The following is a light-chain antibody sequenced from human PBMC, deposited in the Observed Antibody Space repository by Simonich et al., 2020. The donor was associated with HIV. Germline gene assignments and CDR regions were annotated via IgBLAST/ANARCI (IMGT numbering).Light chain of an antibody. CDR3: QQYDNWPPL. V-gene: IGKV3-15*01. J-gene: IGKJ3*01. Sequence: EIVMTQSPATLSVSPGERATLSCRASQSVTSNLAWDQQKPGQAPRLRLYGASTRATGIPGRFSGSGSGTEFTLTISSMQSEDFAVYCCQQYDNWPPLFGPGTKVDI. CDR1: QSVTSN. CDR2: GAS.